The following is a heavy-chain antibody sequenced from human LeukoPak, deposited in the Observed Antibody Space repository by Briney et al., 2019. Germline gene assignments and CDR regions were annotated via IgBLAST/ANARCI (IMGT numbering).Heavy chain of an antibody. CDR1: GFTFSSYA. CDR3: AKGSKVMGFITKYHYMDV. Sequence: TGGSLRLSCAASGFTFSSYAMSWVRQAPGKGLEWVSAISGSGGSTYYADSVKGRFTISRDNSKNTLYLQMNSLRAEDTGVYYCAKGSKVMGFITKYHYMDVWGKGTTVTISS. CDR2: ISGSGGST. D-gene: IGHD3-22*01. V-gene: IGHV3-23*01. J-gene: IGHJ6*03.